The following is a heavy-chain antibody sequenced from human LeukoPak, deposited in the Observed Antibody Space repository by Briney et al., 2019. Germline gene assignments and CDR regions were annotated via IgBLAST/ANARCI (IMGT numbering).Heavy chain of an antibody. D-gene: IGHD5-18*01. J-gene: IGHJ4*02. V-gene: IGHV1-2*02. CDR3: AREDGGYSYGYLYYFDY. CDR2: INPNSGGT. CDR1: GYTFTGYY. Sequence: GASVKVSCKASGYTFTGYYMHWVRQAPGQGLERMGWINPNSGGTNYAQKFQGRVTMTRDTSISTAYMELSRLRSDDTAVYYCAREDGGYSYGYLYYFDYWGQGTLVTVSS.